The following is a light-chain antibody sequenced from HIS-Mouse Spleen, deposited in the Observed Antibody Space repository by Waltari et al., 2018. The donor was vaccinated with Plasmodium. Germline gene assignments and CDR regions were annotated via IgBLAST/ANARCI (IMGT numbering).Light chain of an antibody. Sequence: HSALTLPRSVSGSPGQSVTISCPGTSSYVGGYYYVSWYQQHPGKAPKLIIYEVSRRPSGVPERFTGSKSGNTASLTISGLQAEDEADYYCCSYAGSYTYVFGTGTKVTVL. J-gene: IGLJ1*01. CDR1: SSYVGGYYY. CDR3: CSYAGSYTYV. CDR2: EVS. V-gene: IGLV2-11*01.